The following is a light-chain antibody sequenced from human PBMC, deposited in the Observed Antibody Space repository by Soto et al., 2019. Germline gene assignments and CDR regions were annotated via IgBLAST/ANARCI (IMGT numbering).Light chain of an antibody. CDR1: SSDIGDYNF. Sequence: QSALTQPASVSGTPGQSITVSCTGTSSDIGDYNFVSWYQQHPDKAPKLMIYDVTHRPSGVSDRFSGSKSGNTASLTISGLQTEDEADYYCSSYTITSTHVLFGGGTKVTVL. CDR2: DVT. V-gene: IGLV2-14*03. J-gene: IGLJ3*02. CDR3: SSYTITSTHVL.